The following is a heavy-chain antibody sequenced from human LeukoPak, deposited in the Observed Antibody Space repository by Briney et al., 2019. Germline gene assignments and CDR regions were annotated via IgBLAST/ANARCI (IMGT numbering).Heavy chain of an antibody. D-gene: IGHD6-19*01. J-gene: IGHJ4*02. V-gene: IGHV3-53*01. CDR2: IYSGGNT. CDR1: GFTVSSNF. CDR3: AKNKYSSGWYGYFDC. Sequence: GGSLRLSCAASGFTVSSNFMSCVRQAPGQGLEWVSVIYSGGNTYYPDSVKGRFTISRNNSKNTLYLQMNSLRAEDTAVYYCAKNKYSSGWYGYFDCWGQGTLVTVSS.